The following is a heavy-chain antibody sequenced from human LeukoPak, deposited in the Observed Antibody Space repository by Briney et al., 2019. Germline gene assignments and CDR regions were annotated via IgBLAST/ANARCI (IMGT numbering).Heavy chain of an antibody. V-gene: IGHV3-23*01. Sequence: PGGSLRLSCAASGFTFSSYAMSWVRQAPGKGLEWVSAISGSGGSTYYADSVKGRFTISRDNAKNSLYLQMNSLRDEDTAVYYCARSREGARDYWGQGTLVTVSS. D-gene: IGHD1-26*01. CDR1: GFTFSSYA. J-gene: IGHJ4*02. CDR2: ISGSGGST. CDR3: ARSREGARDY.